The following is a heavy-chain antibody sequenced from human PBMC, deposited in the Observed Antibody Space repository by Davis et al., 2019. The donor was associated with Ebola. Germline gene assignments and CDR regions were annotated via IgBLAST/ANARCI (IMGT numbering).Heavy chain of an antibody. V-gene: IGHV3-30*18. J-gene: IGHJ6*02. Sequence: GESLKISCAASGFTFSSYGMHWVRQAPGKGLEWVAVISYDGSNKYYADSVKGRFTISRDNSKNTLYLQMNSLRAEDTAVYYCAKDTSGPKSGVLEWLLYYYYGMDVWGQGTTVTVSS. CDR1: GFTFSSYG. CDR2: ISYDGSNK. CDR3: AKDTSGPKSGVLEWLLYYYYGMDV. D-gene: IGHD3-3*01.